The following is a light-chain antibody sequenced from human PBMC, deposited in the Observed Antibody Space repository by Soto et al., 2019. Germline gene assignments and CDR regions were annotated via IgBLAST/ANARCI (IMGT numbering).Light chain of an antibody. Sequence: VLTQSPGTLSLSPGERATLSCRASQSVSNRYLAWYQQKPGQAPRLFIYGASSRATGIPDRFSGSGSGTDFTLTISGLEPEDFAVYYCQQYGSSPLTFGGGTKVEIK. CDR1: QSVSNRY. CDR2: GAS. V-gene: IGKV3-20*01. J-gene: IGKJ4*01. CDR3: QQYGSSPLT.